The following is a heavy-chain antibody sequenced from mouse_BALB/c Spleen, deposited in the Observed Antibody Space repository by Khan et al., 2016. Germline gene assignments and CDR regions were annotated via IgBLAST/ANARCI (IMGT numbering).Heavy chain of an antibody. Sequence: VQLQQSGAELVTSGASVKLSCTASAFNIKDFYIHWVKQRPDQGLEWIGWIDPENGDAGYAPKFQDKATVNADSSSNTAYLQLSSLTSEDTAVYYCNPCYYCNSYSLDYWGQGTSVTVSS. V-gene: IGHV14-4*02. CDR1: AFNIKDFY. CDR2: IDPENGDA. J-gene: IGHJ4*01. CDR3: NPCYYCNSYSLDY. D-gene: IGHD2-1*01.